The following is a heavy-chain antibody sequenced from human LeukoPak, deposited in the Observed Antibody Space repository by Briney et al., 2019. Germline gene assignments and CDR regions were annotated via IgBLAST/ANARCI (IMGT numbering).Heavy chain of an antibody. D-gene: IGHD1-26*01. Sequence: GSLRLSCAASGFTFSGSAMHWVRQASGKGLEGVGRIRSEANSYATAYAASVKGRFTISRDDSKNTAYLQMNSLKTEDTAVYYCTSLSGSYYYTPFWGQGTLVTVSS. CDR3: TSLSGSYYYTPF. J-gene: IGHJ4*02. CDR1: GFTFSGSA. CDR2: IRSEANSYAT. V-gene: IGHV3-73*01.